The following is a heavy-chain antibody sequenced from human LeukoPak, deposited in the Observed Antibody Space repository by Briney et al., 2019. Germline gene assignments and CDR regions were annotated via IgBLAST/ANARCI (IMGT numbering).Heavy chain of an antibody. CDR1: GFTFSSYA. V-gene: IGHV3-30-3*01. D-gene: IGHD5-24*01. CDR3: ARDRGPRWLQPYFDY. CDR2: ISYDGSNK. J-gene: IGHJ4*02. Sequence: PGGSLRLSCAASGFTFSSYAMHWVRQAPGKGLEWVAVISYDGSNKYYADSVKGRFTISRDNSKNTLYLQMNSLRAEDTAVYYCARDRGPRWLQPYFDYWGQGTLVTVSS.